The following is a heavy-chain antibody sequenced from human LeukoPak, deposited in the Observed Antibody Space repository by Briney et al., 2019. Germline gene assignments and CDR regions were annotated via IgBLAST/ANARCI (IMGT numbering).Heavy chain of an antibody. CDR3: AKPILTAFGYFDY. J-gene: IGHJ4*02. CDR2: ISGSGGST. D-gene: IGHD3-9*01. Sequence: PGGSLRLSCAASGVTFSSYAMSWVRQAPGEGLEWVSAISGSGGSTFYADSVKGRFTISRDTSKNTLYLQMNSLRAEDTAVYYCAKPILTAFGYFDYWGQGTLVTVSS. CDR1: GVTFSSYA. V-gene: IGHV3-23*01.